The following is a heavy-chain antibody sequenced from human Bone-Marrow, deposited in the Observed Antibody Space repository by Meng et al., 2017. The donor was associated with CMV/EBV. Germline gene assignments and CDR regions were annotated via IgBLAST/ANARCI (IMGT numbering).Heavy chain of an antibody. J-gene: IGHJ5*02. CDR3: AGQYWSSTSCYAPRFDP. CDR2: ISSSSSYI. D-gene: IGHD2-2*01. CDR1: GFTFSSYS. Sequence: GGSLRLSCAASGFTFSSYSMNWVRQAPGKGLEWVSSISSSSSYIYYADSVKGRFTISRDNAKNPLYLQMYSLRAEDTAVYDCAGQYWSSTSCYAPRFDPWGRGTLVTIAS. V-gene: IGHV3-21*01.